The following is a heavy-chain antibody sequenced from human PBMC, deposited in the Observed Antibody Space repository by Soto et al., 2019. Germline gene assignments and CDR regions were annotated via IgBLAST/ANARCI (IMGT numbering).Heavy chain of an antibody. CDR3: AKDGLGSCTGGTCYGSDY. Sequence: EVQLLESGGNLVQPGGSLRLSCAASGFTLSSYVMSWVRQAPGKGLEWVSTISGSGASIYDADSVKGRFTISRDNSKKKVYLQMNSLRADDTAVYYCAKDGLGSCTGGTCYGSDYWGQGTLVTVSS. V-gene: IGHV3-23*01. J-gene: IGHJ4*02. CDR1: GFTLSSYV. CDR2: ISGSGASI. D-gene: IGHD2-15*01.